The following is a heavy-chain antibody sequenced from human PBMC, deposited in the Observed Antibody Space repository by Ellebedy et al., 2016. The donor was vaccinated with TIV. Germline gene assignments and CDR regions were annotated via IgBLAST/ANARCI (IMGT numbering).Heavy chain of an antibody. CDR1: GFTFSSYS. CDR2: ISSSGNYI. Sequence: GGSLRLXXAASGFTFSSYSMNWVRQAPGKGLEWVSSISSSGNYIYYADSVKGRFTISRDNAKNSLYLQMNSLRAEDTAVYYCARDLHYDYIWGSYRLNGMDVWGQGTTVTVSS. V-gene: IGHV3-21*01. J-gene: IGHJ6*02. CDR3: ARDLHYDYIWGSYRLNGMDV. D-gene: IGHD3-16*02.